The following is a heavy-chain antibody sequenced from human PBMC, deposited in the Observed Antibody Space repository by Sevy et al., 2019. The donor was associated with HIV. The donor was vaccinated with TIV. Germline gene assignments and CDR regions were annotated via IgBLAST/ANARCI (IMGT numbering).Heavy chain of an antibody. J-gene: IGHJ4*02. CDR1: GFTFSSYA. V-gene: IGHV3-23*01. D-gene: IGHD3-10*01. CDR2: ISGSGDST. Sequence: GGSLRLSCAASGFTFSSYAMSWVRQAPGKGLEWVSVISGSGDSTYYVDSVKGRFTISRDNSKNTLYLQMNSLRAEDTAVYYCAKEGRPCHGTGSSVYWGQGALVTVSS. CDR3: AKEGRPCHGTGSSVY.